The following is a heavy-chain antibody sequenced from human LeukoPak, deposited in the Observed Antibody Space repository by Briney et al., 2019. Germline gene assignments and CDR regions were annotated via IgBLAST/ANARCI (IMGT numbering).Heavy chain of an antibody. V-gene: IGHV3-23*01. J-gene: IGHJ4*02. Sequence: GGSLRLSCAASGFTFSSYGMNWVRQAPGKGLEWVSCISPSGGITYYADSVKGRFTISRDNSKNTQYLQMNSLKAEDTAVYYCARGIVGSREFYFRYYFDSWGQGPLVPVS. CDR3: ARGIVGSREFYFRYYFDS. CDR2: ISPSGGIT. D-gene: IGHD2-15*01. CDR1: GFTFSSYG.